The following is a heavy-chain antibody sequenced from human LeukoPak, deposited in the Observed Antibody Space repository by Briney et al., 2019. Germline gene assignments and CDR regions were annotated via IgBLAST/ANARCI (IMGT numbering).Heavy chain of an antibody. Sequence: PSETLSLTCAVYVGSFSGYYWSWIRQPPGKGLEWIGEINHSGRTNYNTSLKSRVTISVDTSKNQFSLRLSSVTAADTAVYYCARGYYGSGSHCCHMDVWGKGTTSTVS. J-gene: IGHJ6*03. CDR3: ARGYYGSGSHCCHMDV. V-gene: IGHV4-34*01. CDR1: VGSFSGYY. D-gene: IGHD3-10*01. CDR2: INHSGRT.